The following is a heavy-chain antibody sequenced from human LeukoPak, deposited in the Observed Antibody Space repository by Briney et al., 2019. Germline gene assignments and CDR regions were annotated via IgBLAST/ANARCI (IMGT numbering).Heavy chain of an antibody. CDR1: GFSSSSDW. D-gene: IGHD2-2*01. J-gene: IGHJ6*03. CDR2: IKQDGSEK. Sequence: PGGSLRLSSVAPGFSSSSDWMSCVRQAPGKGLEWVANIKQDGSEKYYVDSVKGRFTISRDNAKKSLYLQMNSLRAEDTAVYYCARDRCRSTSCYRTHYIDVWGKGTTVTVSS. CDR3: ARDRCRSTSCYRTHYIDV. V-gene: IGHV3-7*01.